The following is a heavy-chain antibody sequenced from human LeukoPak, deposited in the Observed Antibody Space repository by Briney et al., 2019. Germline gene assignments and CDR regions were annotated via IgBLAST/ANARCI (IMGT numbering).Heavy chain of an antibody. Sequence: SETLSLTCTVSGGSISSGSYYWSWIRQPAGKGLEWIGRIYTSGSTNYNPSLKSRVTISVDTSKNQFSLKLSSVTATDTAVYYCASREKQGAFDIWGQGTMVTVSS. V-gene: IGHV4-61*02. CDR3: ASREKQGAFDI. CDR2: IYTSGST. CDR1: GGSISSGSYY. J-gene: IGHJ3*02.